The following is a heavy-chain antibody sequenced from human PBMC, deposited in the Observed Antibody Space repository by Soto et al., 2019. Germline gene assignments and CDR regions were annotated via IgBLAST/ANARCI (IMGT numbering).Heavy chain of an antibody. CDR3: ARVRSTVTTLSWFDP. V-gene: IGHV4-30-2*01. CDR1: GGSISSGGYS. CDR2: IYHSGST. J-gene: IGHJ5*02. D-gene: IGHD4-17*01. Sequence: QLQLQESGSGLVKPSQTLSLTCAVSGGSISSGGYSWSWIRQPPGKGLEWIGYIYHSGSTYYNLSLKSRVTISVDRSKNQFSLKLSSVTAADTAVYYCARVRSTVTTLSWFDPWGQGTLVTVSS.